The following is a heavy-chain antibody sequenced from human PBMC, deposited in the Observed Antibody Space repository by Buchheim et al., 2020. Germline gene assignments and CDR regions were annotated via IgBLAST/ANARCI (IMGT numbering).Heavy chain of an antibody. J-gene: IGHJ2*01. CDR2: ILHNGNT. V-gene: IGHV4-59*01. CDR3: ARENWERPPHWYLDL. CDR1: GGSISSYY. Sequence: QVQLQESGPGLVKPWETLSLTCTVSGGSISSYYWSWIRQPPGKGLEWIRYILHNGNTYYNPSLNSRLTMSVDTSRNQFSLSLSSVTAADTAVYYCARENWERPPHWYLDLWGCGTL. D-gene: IGHD3-16*01.